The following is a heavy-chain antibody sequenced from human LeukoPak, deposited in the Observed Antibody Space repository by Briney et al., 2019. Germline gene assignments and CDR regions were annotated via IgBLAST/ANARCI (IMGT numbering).Heavy chain of an antibody. Sequence: ASVKASCKASGYTFTGYYMHWVRQAPGQGLEWMGWINPNSGGTNYAQKFQGRVTMTRDTSISTAYMELSRLRSDDTAVYYCARDKYCSSTSCYTTNWFDPWGQGTLVTVSS. V-gene: IGHV1-2*02. J-gene: IGHJ5*02. D-gene: IGHD2-2*01. CDR1: GYTFTGYY. CDR2: INPNSGGT. CDR3: ARDKYCSSTSCYTTNWFDP.